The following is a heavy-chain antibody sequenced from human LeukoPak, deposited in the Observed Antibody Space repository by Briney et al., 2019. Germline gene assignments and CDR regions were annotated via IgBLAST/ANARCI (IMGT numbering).Heavy chain of an antibody. V-gene: IGHV3-23*01. CDR3: AKATPPMIVVVMTNFDY. CDR1: GFTFTSYS. J-gene: IGHJ4*02. CDR2: ISGSGGST. Sequence: GGSLRLSCAASGFTFTSYSMNWVRQAPGKGLEWVSAISGSGGSTYYADSVKGRFTISRDNSKNTLYLQMNSLRAEDTAVYYCAKATPPMIVVVMTNFDYWGQGTLVTVSS. D-gene: IGHD3-22*01.